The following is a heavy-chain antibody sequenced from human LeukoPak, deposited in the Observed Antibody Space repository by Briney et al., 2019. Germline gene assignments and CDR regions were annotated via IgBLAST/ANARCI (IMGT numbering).Heavy chain of an antibody. CDR2: ISSSSSYI. Sequence: GGSLRLSCAASGFTFSSYSMMWVRQAPGKGLERVSYISSSSSYIYYADSVKGRFTISRDNAKNSLYLQMNSLRAEDTAVYYCARDTAAGGADFDYWGQGTLVTVSS. J-gene: IGHJ4*02. CDR3: ARDTAAGGADFDY. V-gene: IGHV3-21*05. D-gene: IGHD6-13*01. CDR1: GFTFSSYS.